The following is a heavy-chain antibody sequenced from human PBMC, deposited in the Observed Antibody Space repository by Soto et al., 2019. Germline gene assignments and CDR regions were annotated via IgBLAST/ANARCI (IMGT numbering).Heavy chain of an antibody. Sequence: QVQLQESGPGLVKPSQTLSLTCTVSGGSISSGGYYWSWIRQHPGKGLEWIGYIYYSGSTYYNPSLKSRVTISGDTSKNQFSLKLSSVTAADTAVYDCARYSSGYAFDIWGQGTMVTVSS. CDR2: IYYSGST. J-gene: IGHJ3*02. CDR1: GGSISSGGYY. D-gene: IGHD6-19*01. CDR3: ARYSSGYAFDI. V-gene: IGHV4-31*03.